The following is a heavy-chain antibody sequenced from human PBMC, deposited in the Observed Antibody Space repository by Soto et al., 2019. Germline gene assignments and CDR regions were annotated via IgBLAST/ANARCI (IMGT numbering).Heavy chain of an antibody. CDR2: ISGSGGST. Sequence: GGSLRLSCAASGFTFSSYAMSWVRQAPGKGLEWVSAISGSGGSTYYADSVKGRFTISRDNSKNTLYLQMNSLRAEDTAVYYCAKPSEAGSNDYGDYGVYYYYYMDVWGKGTTVTVSS. CDR1: GFTFSSYA. V-gene: IGHV3-23*01. D-gene: IGHD4-17*01. J-gene: IGHJ6*03. CDR3: AKPSEAGSNDYGDYGVYYYYYMDV.